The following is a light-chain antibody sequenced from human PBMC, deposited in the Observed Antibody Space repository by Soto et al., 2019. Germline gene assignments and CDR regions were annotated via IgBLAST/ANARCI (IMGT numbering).Light chain of an antibody. Sequence: DIQMTQSPSTLSASVGDRVTITCRASQSISSWLAWYQQKPVKAPKLLIYKASSLESGVPSRFSGSGSGTEFTLTISSLQPDDFATYYCQLYNSYSWTFGQGTKVEIK. CDR2: KAS. V-gene: IGKV1-5*03. J-gene: IGKJ1*01. CDR3: QLYNSYSWT. CDR1: QSISSW.